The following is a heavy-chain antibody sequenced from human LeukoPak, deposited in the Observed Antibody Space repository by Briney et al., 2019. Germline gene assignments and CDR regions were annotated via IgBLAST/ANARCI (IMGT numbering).Heavy chain of an antibody. V-gene: IGHV3-11*04. CDR3: ARDLRYYYMDV. Sequence: AGGSLRLSCAASGFTFSDYYMSWIRQAPGKGLEWVSYISSGGSTIYYADSVMGRFTISRDNAKNSPYLQMNSLRAEDTAVYYCARDLRYYYMDVWGKGTTVTVSS. J-gene: IGHJ6*03. CDR2: ISSGGSTI. CDR1: GFTFSDYY.